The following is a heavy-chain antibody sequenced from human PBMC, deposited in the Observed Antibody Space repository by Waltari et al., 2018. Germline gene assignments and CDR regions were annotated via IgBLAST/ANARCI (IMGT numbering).Heavy chain of an antibody. Sequence: QVQLVQSGAEVKKPGASVKVSCKVSGYTLTELSMHGGRQAPGKGLGWMGGLDPEDGEQIYAQTFQCRGTMTEETSTATAYMELRSLRSEDTAVYYCATDYDFDYWGQGTLVTVSS. CDR1: GYTLTELS. CDR2: LDPEDGEQ. J-gene: IGHJ4*02. CDR3: ATDYDFDY. V-gene: IGHV1-24*01. D-gene: IGHD4-17*01.